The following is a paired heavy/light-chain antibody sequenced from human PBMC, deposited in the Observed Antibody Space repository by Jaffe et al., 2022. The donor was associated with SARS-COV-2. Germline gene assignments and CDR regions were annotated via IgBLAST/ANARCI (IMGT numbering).Heavy chain of an antibody. CDR3: ARDGAIARLEI. Sequence: QVQLVESGGGVVQPGGSLRLSCVTSGFTFSAYGFHWVRQAPGKGLEWVADIWYHGNNEYYADSVKGRFDISRDNSKNTLYLQMNSLRAEDTAVYYCARDGAIARLEIWGQGTLVTVSS. J-gene: IGHJ4*02. V-gene: IGHV3-33*01. CDR2: IWYHGNNE. D-gene: IGHD6-6*01. CDR1: GFTFSAYG.
Light chain of an antibody. CDR1: QDINNY. V-gene: IGKV1-33*01. CDR3: QQYDNLPLVT. Sequence: DIQMTQSPSSLSAAVGDRVTITCQASQDINNYLNWYQQKPGKAPKLLIYDASNLETGVPSRFSGSGSGTDFTFTISSLQPEDIATYYCQQYDNLPLVTFGPGTKVDIE. CDR2: DAS. J-gene: IGKJ3*01.